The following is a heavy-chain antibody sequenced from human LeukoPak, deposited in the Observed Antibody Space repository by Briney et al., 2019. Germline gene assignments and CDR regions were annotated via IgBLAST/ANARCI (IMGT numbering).Heavy chain of an antibody. J-gene: IGHJ4*02. Sequence: GASLQISCKASGSIFTIYWIGWVRQLPGKGLEWMGIIYPGDSDTKYSPSFQGQVTISADKSISTAYLQWSSLKASDTAMYYCARYGASGLSVDYWGQGTLVTVSA. CDR1: GSIFTIYW. CDR2: IYPGDSDT. D-gene: IGHD3-10*01. CDR3: ARYGASGLSVDY. V-gene: IGHV5-51*01.